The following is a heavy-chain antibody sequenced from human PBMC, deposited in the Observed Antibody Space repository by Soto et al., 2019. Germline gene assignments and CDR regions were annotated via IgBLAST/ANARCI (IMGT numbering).Heavy chain of an antibody. CDR2: ILGSGDGT. Sequence: GGSLRLSCAASGFTFSNYVMSWVRRAPGKGLEWVSGILGSGDGTYYGDSVKGRFTVSRDNSKNTLYLQTNSLRAEDTAIYYCAKGSSAGWYVFDCWGQGTLVTVSS. CDR1: GFTFSNYV. V-gene: IGHV3-23*01. CDR3: AKGSSAGWYVFDC. J-gene: IGHJ4*02. D-gene: IGHD6-19*01.